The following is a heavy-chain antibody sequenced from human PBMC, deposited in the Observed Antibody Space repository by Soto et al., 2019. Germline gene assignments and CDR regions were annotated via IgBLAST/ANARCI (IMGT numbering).Heavy chain of an antibody. CDR3: AKDGGWAPYCGGDCNNDAFDI. V-gene: IGHV3-23*01. CDR1: GFTFTSYA. D-gene: IGHD2-21*02. Sequence: GGSLRLSCSASGFTFTSYAMSWVRQAPGKGLEWVSGISGSGGDTKSADSVKGRFTISRDNFKNTLYLQMNSLRAEDTAVYYCAKDGGWAPYCGGDCNNDAFDIWGQGTMVTVSS. CDR2: ISGSGGDT. J-gene: IGHJ3*02.